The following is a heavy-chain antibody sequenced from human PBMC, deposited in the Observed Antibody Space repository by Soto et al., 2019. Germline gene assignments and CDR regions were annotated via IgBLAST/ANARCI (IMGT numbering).Heavy chain of an antibody. CDR3: ARGPGGPDGPGDY. D-gene: IGHD2-15*01. J-gene: IGHJ4*02. CDR2: INAGNGNT. V-gene: IGHV1-3*01. CDR1: GYTFTSYA. Sequence: QVQLVQSGAEVKKPGASVKVSCKASGYTFTSYAMQWVRQAPGQRLEWMGWINAGNGNTKYSQKFQGRVTITRDTPASTANMELSSLRSADTAVYYCARGPGGPDGPGDYWGQGTLVTVSS.